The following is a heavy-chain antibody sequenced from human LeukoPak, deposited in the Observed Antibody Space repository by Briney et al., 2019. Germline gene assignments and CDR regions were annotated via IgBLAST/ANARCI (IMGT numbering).Heavy chain of an antibody. J-gene: IGHJ3*02. CDR1: GGSISSSSYY. CDR3: ARRRDERGYKDIFDI. CDR2: IYYSGSI. Sequence: PSETLSLTCTVSGGSISSSSYYWGWIRQPPGKGLEWIGSIYYSGSIYYNPSLKSRVTISVDTSKNQLSLKLRSVTAADTAVYYCARRRDERGYKDIFDIWGQGTMVTVSS. D-gene: IGHD5-18*01. V-gene: IGHV4-39*07.